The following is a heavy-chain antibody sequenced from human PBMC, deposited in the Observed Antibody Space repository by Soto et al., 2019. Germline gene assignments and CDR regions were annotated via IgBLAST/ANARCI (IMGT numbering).Heavy chain of an antibody. V-gene: IGHV1-69*13. CDR3: VRVENTIFGVANYYYYGMDV. CDR2: IIPIFGTA. CDR1: GGTFSSYA. Sequence: GASVKVSCKASGGTFSSYAISWVRQAPGQGLEWMGGIIPIFGTANYAQKFQGRVTITADESTSTAYMEPSSLRSEDTAVYYCVRVENTIFGVANYYYYGMDVWGQGTTVTVSS. D-gene: IGHD3-3*01. J-gene: IGHJ6*02.